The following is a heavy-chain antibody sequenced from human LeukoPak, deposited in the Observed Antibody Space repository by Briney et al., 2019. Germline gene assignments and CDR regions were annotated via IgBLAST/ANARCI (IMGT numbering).Heavy chain of an antibody. V-gene: IGHV1-18*01. D-gene: IGHD1-26*01. CDR3: ARDAWIVGALDY. J-gene: IGHJ4*02. CDR1: GYTLTSYG. CDR2: ISAYNGNT. Sequence: ASVKVSCKASGYTLTSYGISWVRQAPGQGLEWMGWISAYNGNTNYAQKLQGRVTMTTDTSTSTAYMELRSLRSDDTAVYYCARDAWIVGALDYWGQGTLVTVSS.